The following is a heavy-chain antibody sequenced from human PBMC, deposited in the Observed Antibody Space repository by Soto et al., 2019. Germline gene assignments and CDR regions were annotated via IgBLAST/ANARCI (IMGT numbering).Heavy chain of an antibody. D-gene: IGHD6-13*01. J-gene: IGHJ4*02. CDR3: ARAAMGGSSWPFDY. Sequence: PSETLSLTCAVSGDSISSGGFSWSWIRQPPGKGLEWIGEIYHSGSTNYNPSLKSRVTISVDKSKNQFSLKLSSVTAADTAVYYCARAAMGGSSWPFDYWGQGTLVTVSS. CDR1: GDSISSGGFS. V-gene: IGHV4-30-2*01. CDR2: IYHSGST.